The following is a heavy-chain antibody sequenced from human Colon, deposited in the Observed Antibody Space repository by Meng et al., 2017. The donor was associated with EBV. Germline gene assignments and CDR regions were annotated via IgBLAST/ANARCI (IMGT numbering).Heavy chain of an antibody. D-gene: IGHD4-17*01. Sequence: QVQLEESGPGLGHPSQTLSLTCTVSGGSISSGDYYWSWIRQPPGKGLEWIGYIYYSGSTYSNASLKSRVTISIDRSKNQFSLKLSSVTAADTAVYYCARDRKHYGERGWFDPWGQGTLVTVSS. CDR1: GGSISSGDYY. V-gene: IGHV4-30-4*01. J-gene: IGHJ5*02. CDR3: ARDRKHYGERGWFDP. CDR2: IYYSGST.